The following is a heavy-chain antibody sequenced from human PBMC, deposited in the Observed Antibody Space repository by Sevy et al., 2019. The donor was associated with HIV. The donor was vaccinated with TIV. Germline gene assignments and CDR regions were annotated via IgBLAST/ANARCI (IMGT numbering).Heavy chain of an antibody. D-gene: IGHD3-9*01. CDR3: TRDVKKYYDILTGYYPQTFDY. CDR1: GFTFGDYA. CDR2: IRSKAYGGTT. J-gene: IGHJ4*02. V-gene: IGHV3-49*03. Sequence: GSLRLSCTASGFTFGDYAMSWFRQAPGKGLEWVGFIRSKAYGGTTEYAASVKGRFTISRDDSKSIAYLQMNSLKTEDTAVYYCTRDVKKYYDILTGYYPQTFDYWGQGTLVTVSS.